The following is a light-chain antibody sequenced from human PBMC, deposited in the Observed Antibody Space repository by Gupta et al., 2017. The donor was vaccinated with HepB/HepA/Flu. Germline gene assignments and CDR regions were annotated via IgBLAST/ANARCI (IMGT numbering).Light chain of an antibody. CDR3: MQGRETPWT. J-gene: IGKJ1*01. V-gene: IGKV2-28*01. Sequence: DIVMTQSPLSLPCTPGEPASISCRSSQSLLHSNGYKYLDWYLQKPGQSPQLLIYLGSNRASGVPDRFSGSGSGTDFTLKISRVEAEDVGVYYCMQGRETPWTFGQGTKVEIK. CDR1: QSLLHSNGYKY. CDR2: LGS.